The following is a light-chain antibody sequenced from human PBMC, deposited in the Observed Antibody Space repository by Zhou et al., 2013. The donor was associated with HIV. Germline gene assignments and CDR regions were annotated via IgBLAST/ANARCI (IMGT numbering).Light chain of an antibody. V-gene: IGKV1-39*01. CDR3: QQAYSSPRT. CDR2: GAS. J-gene: IGKJ1*01. CDR1: QDVRHF. Sequence: DIQMTQSPSSLSASVGDRVIITCRASQDVRHFLHWYQQKPGRAPKLLIYGASNLQRGSRSRFSGSGSGTDFILTISSLQPEDFAVYYCQQAYSSPRTFGQGPGW.